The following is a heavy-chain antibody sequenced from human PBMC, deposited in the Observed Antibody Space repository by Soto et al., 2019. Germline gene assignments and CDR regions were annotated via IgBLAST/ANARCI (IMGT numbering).Heavy chain of an antibody. Sequence: QVQLQQWGAGLLKPSETLSLTCVVFGGSVNSGNYYWSWIRQPPGKGLEWIGEMSHSGGTHFNPSLKSRVTISVDTSKNQFSLKMSSVTAADTALYYCVRVERGTATTVVDAFDIWGPGTMVTVSS. CDR1: GGSVNSGNYY. D-gene: IGHD1-1*01. V-gene: IGHV4-34*01. CDR3: VRVERGTATTVVDAFDI. J-gene: IGHJ3*02. CDR2: MSHSGGT.